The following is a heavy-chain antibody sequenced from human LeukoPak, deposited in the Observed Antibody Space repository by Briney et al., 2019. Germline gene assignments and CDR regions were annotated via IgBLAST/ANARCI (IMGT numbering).Heavy chain of an antibody. CDR1: GFTFSSHD. CDR3: ARSRTLWGAFDI. V-gene: IGHV3-13*05. Sequence: GGSLRLSCAASGFTFSSHDMHGVRQTTGKGLEWVSGIGTAGDPYYLDSVKGRVTISRENAKNSLYLQMNSLRAGDTAVYYCARSRTLWGAFDIWGQGTMVTVSS. CDR2: IGTAGDP. D-gene: IGHD2-21*01. J-gene: IGHJ3*02.